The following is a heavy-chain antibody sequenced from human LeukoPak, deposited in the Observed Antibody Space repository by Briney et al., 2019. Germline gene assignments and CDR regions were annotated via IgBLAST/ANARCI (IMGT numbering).Heavy chain of an antibody. CDR2: LGIAGDT. CDR3: ARVVAAGTYYYYYYGMDV. Sequence: GGSLRLSCAASGITVSSYAMHWVRQPIGKGLEWVSALGIAGDTFYPGSVKGRFTISRENAKNSLYLQMNSLRAEDTAMYYCARVVAAGTYYYYYYGMDVWGQGTTVTVSS. V-gene: IGHV3-13*01. CDR1: GITVSSYA. D-gene: IGHD6-13*01. J-gene: IGHJ6*02.